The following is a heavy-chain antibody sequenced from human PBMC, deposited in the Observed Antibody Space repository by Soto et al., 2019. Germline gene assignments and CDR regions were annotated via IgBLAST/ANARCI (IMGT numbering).Heavy chain of an antibody. V-gene: IGHV3-30-3*01. CDR3: ARDLYDSSGYYSDTFDY. Sequence: VGSLRLSCAASGFTFSSYAMHWVRQAPGKGLEWVAVISYDGSNKYYADSVKGRFTISRDNSKNTLYLQMNSLRAEDTAVYYYARDLYDSSGYYSDTFDYWGQGTLVTVSS. CDR1: GFTFSSYA. J-gene: IGHJ4*02. CDR2: ISYDGSNK. D-gene: IGHD3-22*01.